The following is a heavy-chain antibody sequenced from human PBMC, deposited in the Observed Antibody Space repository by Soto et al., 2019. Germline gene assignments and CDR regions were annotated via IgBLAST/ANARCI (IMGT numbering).Heavy chain of an antibody. CDR3: TRAPVSGSYCFDF. J-gene: IGHJ4*02. Sequence: QVQLQESGSGLVKPSETLSLTCTVSGGSVSSGNYYWSWIRQPPGKGLEWIGYIFHTGTTNSNPSLKSRVTISLDTSMNQFSLKLSSVTPADTAVYYCTRAPVSGSYCFDFWGQGTPVTVSS. D-gene: IGHD1-26*01. CDR1: GGSVSSGNYY. V-gene: IGHV4-61*01. CDR2: IFHTGTT.